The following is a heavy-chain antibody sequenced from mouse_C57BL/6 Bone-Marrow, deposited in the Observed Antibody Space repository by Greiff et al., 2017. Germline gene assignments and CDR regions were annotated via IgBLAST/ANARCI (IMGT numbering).Heavy chain of an antibody. J-gene: IGHJ3*01. CDR1: GYTFTSYW. D-gene: IGHD1-1*01. Sequence: QVQLQQPGAELVMPGASVKLSCKASGYTFTSYWMHWVKQRPGQGLEWIGEIDPSDSYTNYNQKFKGKSTLTVDKSSSTAYMQLSSLTSEDSAVSYCAGSYYYGSSDWFAYWGQGTLVTVSA. CDR2: IDPSDSYT. V-gene: IGHV1-69*01. CDR3: AGSYYYGSSDWFAY.